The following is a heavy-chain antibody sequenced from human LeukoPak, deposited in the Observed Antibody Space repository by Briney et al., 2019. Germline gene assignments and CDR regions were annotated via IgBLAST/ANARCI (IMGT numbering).Heavy chain of an antibody. J-gene: IGHJ6*03. V-gene: IGHV1-2*02. CDR3: ARGIAAAGYYYFSMDV. CDR2: ITPNSGCT. CDR1: GYTFTDYY. Sequence: ASVKVSCKASGYTFTDYYMHWVRQAPGQGLEWMGWITPNSGCTNCAQKFQGRVTITRDTSASTAYMELSSLRSEDMAVYYCARGIAAAGYYYFSMDVWGKGTTVTVSS. D-gene: IGHD6-13*01.